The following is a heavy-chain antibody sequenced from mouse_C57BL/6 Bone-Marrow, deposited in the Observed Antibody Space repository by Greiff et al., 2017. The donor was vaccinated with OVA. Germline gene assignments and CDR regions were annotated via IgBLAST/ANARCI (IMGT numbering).Heavy chain of an antibody. D-gene: IGHD1-1*01. Sequence: EVQRVESGAELVRPGASVKLSCTASGFNIKDDYMHWVKQRPEQGLEWIGWIDPENGDTEYASKFQGKATITADTSSNTAYLQLSSLTSEDTAVYYCTPITTVVEGYWGKGTTLTVSS. CDR1: GFNIKDDY. CDR3: TPITTVVEGY. CDR2: IDPENGDT. V-gene: IGHV14-4*01. J-gene: IGHJ2*01.